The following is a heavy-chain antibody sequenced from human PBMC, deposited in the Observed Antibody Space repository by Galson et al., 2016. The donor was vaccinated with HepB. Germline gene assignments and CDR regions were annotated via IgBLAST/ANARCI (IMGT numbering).Heavy chain of an antibody. Sequence: SETLSLTCAVYGGSFSGYYWSWIRQPPGKGLEWIGEINHSGSTNYNPSLKSRVTISVDTSKNQFSLKLSSVTAADTAVYYCARGRVYYDSLTGKLYYFDYWGQGTLVTVPS. CDR2: INHSGST. D-gene: IGHD3-9*01. CDR1: GGSFSGYY. CDR3: ARGRVYYDSLTGKLYYFDY. J-gene: IGHJ4*02. V-gene: IGHV4-34*01.